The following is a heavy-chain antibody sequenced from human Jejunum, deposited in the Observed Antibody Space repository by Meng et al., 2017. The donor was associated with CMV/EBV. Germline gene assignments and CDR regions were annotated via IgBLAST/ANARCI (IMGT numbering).Heavy chain of an antibody. CDR2: INGDGSRT. D-gene: IGHD1-26*01. CDR3: ANVRLGY. Sequence: LRRSCEASGFRFSYYWIHWVRPPPGKGLVRVSSINGDGSRTSYADSVKGRFSISRDNAKNTVYVQMNSLRAEDTAVYYCANVRLGYWGQGTLVTVSS. J-gene: IGHJ4*02. V-gene: IGHV3-74*01. CDR1: GFRFSYYW.